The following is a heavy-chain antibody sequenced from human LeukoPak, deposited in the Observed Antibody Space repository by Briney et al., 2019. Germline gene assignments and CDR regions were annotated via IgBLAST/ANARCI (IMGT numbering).Heavy chain of an antibody. Sequence: GGSLRLSCAPSLFTFSIHGMNCVRQAPGKGLEWVSGISPNGDILYYADSVKGQSTISRDHSKNKWYVQMNSMRAEDTAVYYCAKRRGDCSNGQGCGDSWGQGTLVTVSS. D-gene: IGHD2-8*01. J-gene: IGHJ4*02. CDR1: LFTFSIHG. V-gene: IGHV3-23*01. CDR3: AKRRGDCSNGQGCGDS. CDR2: ISPNGDIL.